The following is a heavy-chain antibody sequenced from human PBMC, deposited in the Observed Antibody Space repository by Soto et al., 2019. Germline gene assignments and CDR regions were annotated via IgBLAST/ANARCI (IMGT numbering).Heavy chain of an antibody. V-gene: IGHV3-72*01. Sequence: EAQLVESGGGLVQPGVSLRLSCAASGFTFSDHYMDWVRQAPGKGLEWVGRTRNKAGNYATEYAASVKGRFTMSRDESKNSLDPQINSLKNGDTAVYYCIGRSLGASEFAYWGQGSLVTVSS. CDR3: IGRSLGASEFAY. J-gene: IGHJ4*01. CDR1: GFTFSDHY. D-gene: IGHD1-26*01. CDR2: TRNKAGNYAT.